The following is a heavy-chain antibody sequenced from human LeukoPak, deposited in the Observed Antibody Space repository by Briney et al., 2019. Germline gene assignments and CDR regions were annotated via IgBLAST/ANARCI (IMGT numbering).Heavy chain of an antibody. CDR2: INPNSGGT. Sequence: ASVKVSCKASGYTFTGYYMHWVRQAPGQGLEWMGWINPNSGGTNYAQKFQGRVTMTRDTSISTAYMKLSRLRSDDTAVYYCARSQHCSGGSCYLDYWGQGTLVTVSS. CDR1: GYTFTGYY. J-gene: IGHJ4*02. V-gene: IGHV1-2*02. D-gene: IGHD2-15*01. CDR3: ARSQHCSGGSCYLDY.